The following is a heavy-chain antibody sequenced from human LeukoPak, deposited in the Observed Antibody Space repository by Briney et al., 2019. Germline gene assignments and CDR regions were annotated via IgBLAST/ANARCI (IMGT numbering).Heavy chain of an antibody. Sequence: GGSLRLSCVTSGFSLSSEWMSWGRQAPGKGPEWVATIKQDGSEKYYVDPVKGRFTISRDNARNSLYLQMNSLRAEDTALYYCAKDIFTLGWAPGCAFDIWGQGTMVTVSS. V-gene: IGHV3-7*03. CDR1: GFSLSSEW. CDR3: AKDIFTLGWAPGCAFDI. D-gene: IGHD3-3*01. CDR2: IKQDGSEK. J-gene: IGHJ3*02.